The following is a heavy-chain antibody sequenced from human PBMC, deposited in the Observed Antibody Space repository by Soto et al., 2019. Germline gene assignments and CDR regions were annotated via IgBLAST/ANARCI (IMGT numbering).Heavy chain of an antibody. V-gene: IGHV5-51*01. CDR1: GYSFTRYW. J-gene: IGHJ5*02. D-gene: IGHD6-25*01. CDR3: ARHLIAASWFDP. Sequence: GESLTIYFTCSGYSFTRYWIGWVRQMPGKGLEWMGIIYPGDSDTRYSPSFQGQVTISADKSISTAYLQWSSLKASDTAMYYCARHLIAASWFDPWGQGTLVTVSS. CDR2: IYPGDSDT.